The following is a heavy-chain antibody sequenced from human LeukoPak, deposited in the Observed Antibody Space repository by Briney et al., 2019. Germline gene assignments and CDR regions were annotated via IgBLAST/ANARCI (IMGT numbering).Heavy chain of an antibody. Sequence: PGGSLRLSCAASGFTFSNYAMNWVRQGPGKGLEWVSAISGDSRNIYYSDPVKGRFTISRDNSKNTLYLQMSSLRAEDTAMYYCAKSTRRGDPNWFDPWGQGTLVTVSS. V-gene: IGHV3-23*01. J-gene: IGHJ5*02. CDR2: ISGDSRNI. D-gene: IGHD4-17*01. CDR3: AKSTRRGDPNWFDP. CDR1: GFTFSNYA.